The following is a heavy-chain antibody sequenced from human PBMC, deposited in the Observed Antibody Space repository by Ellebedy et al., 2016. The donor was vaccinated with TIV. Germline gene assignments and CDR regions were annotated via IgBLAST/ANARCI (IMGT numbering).Heavy chain of an antibody. CDR1: GGSISGYY. CDR3: ARFLAAHGYDY. D-gene: IGHD6-25*01. V-gene: IGHV4-59*01. Sequence: MPSETLSLTCTVSGGSISGYYWGWIRQPPGKGLEWIGYMYFSGGTNSNPSLKSRVTISVDTSNNLFSLTLDSVTAADTAVYYCARFLAAHGYDYWGQGTLVTVSS. J-gene: IGHJ4*02. CDR2: MYFSGGT.